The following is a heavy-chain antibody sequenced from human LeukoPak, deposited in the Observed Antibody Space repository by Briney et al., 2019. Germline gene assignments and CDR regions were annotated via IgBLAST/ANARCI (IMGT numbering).Heavy chain of an antibody. CDR3: ARALHHNSYXYXXGMDV. D-gene: IGHD1-1*01. Sequence: GGSLRLSCAASGFTFSSYWMSWVRQAPGKGLEWVANIKQDGSEKYYVDSVKGRFTISRDNAKNSLYLQMNSLRAEDTAVYYCARALHHNSYXYXXGMDVWGQXTTVTVSS. CDR2: IKQDGSEK. CDR1: GFTFSSYW. J-gene: IGHJ6*02. V-gene: IGHV3-7*01.